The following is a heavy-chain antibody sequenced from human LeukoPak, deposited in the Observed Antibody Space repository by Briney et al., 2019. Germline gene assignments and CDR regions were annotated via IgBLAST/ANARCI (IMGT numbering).Heavy chain of an antibody. CDR2: IYYSGST. J-gene: IGHJ4*02. Sequence: SETLSLTCTVSGGSISSTSYYWGWIRQPPGKGLEWIGSIYYSGSTYYNPSLKSRVTKSVDTSKNQFSLKLSSVTATDTAVYYCARQLFYCSGGSCPFDYWGQGTLVTVSS. D-gene: IGHD2-15*01. CDR1: GGSISSTSYY. CDR3: ARQLFYCSGGSCPFDY. V-gene: IGHV4-39*01.